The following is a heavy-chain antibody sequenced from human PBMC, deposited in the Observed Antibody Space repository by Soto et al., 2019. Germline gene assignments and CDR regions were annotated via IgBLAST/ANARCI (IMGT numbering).Heavy chain of an antibody. CDR3: ASYGSGYYYGMDV. Sequence: VRQAPGKGLEWVAQISYDGDKKYYADSVKGRFTISRDNAKNSLYLQMNSLRAEDTAVYYCASYGSGYYYGMDVWGQGATVTVSS. CDR2: ISYDGDKK. V-gene: IGHV3-30-3*01. D-gene: IGHD3-10*01. J-gene: IGHJ6*02.